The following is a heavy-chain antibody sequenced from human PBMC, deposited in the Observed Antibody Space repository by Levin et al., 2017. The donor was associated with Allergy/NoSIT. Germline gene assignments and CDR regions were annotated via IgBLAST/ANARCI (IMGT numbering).Heavy chain of an antibody. CDR1: GFTFDNFA. J-gene: IGHJ1*01. Sequence: RLSCTVSGFTFDNFAMTWVRQAPGKGLEWVGFIRSNAYGGTTEYAASVKGRFTISKDDSKSIAYLQMNSLKAEDTAVYYCTRIYCSSTSCYAVFFQHWGQGTLVTVSS. D-gene: IGHD2-2*01. V-gene: IGHV3-49*04. CDR2: IRSNAYGGTT. CDR3: TRIYCSSTSCYAVFFQH.